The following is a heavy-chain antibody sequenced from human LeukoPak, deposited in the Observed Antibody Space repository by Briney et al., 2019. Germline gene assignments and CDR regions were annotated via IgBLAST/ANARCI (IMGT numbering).Heavy chain of an antibody. V-gene: IGHV3-15*01. J-gene: IGHJ4*02. CDR2: IKSKTDGGAT. CDR3: TTGNY. CDR1: GFIFSNAW. Sequence: PGGSLRLSCAASGFIFSNAWMSWVRQAPGKRLEWVGRIKSKTDGGATDYAAPVKGRFTISRDNSKNKLHLQMNSLKSEDTAVYSCTTGNYWGQGTLVTASS.